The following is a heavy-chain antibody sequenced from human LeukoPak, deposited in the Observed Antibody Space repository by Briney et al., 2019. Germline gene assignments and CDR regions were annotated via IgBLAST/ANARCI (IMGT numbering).Heavy chain of an antibody. CDR1: GFTLSSYG. J-gene: IGHJ6*03. CDR3: AKSYGSYYYYYYMDV. D-gene: IGHD1-26*01. Sequence: GGSLRLSCAASGFTLSSYGMHWVRQAPGKGLEWVAVISYDGSNKYYADSVKGRFTISRDNSKNTLYLQMNSLRAEDTAVYYCAKSYGSYYYYYYMDVWGKGTTVTVSS. CDR2: ISYDGSNK. V-gene: IGHV3-30*18.